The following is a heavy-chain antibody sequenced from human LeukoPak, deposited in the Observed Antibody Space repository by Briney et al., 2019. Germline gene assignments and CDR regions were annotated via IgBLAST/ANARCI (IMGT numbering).Heavy chain of an antibody. J-gene: IGHJ4*02. V-gene: IGHV1-46*03. CDR2: INPSGGST. CDR3: ALSSSWYYFDY. Sequence: ASVKVSCKASGYTFTSYYIHWVRQAPGRGLEWMGIINPSGGSTSYAQKFQGRVTMTRDTSTSTVYMELSSLRSEDTAVYYCALSSSWYYFDYWGQGTLVTVSS. D-gene: IGHD6-13*01. CDR1: GYTFTSYY.